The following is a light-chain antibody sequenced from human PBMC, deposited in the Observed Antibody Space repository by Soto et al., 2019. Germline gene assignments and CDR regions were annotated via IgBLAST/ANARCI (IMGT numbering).Light chain of an antibody. CDR1: SSDVGSYNL. CDR2: EDN. Sequence: QSALTQPASVSGSPGQSITISCTGTSSDVGSYNLVSWYQHHPGKAPKFIIYEDNKRPSGVSNRFSGSKSGNTASLTISGLQAEDEADYYCCAFVRSNALLFGGGTQLTV. J-gene: IGLJ2*01. V-gene: IGLV2-23*01. CDR3: CAFVRSNALL.